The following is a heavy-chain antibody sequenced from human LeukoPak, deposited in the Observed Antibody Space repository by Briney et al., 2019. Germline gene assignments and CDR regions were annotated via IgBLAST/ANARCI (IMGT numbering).Heavy chain of an antibody. J-gene: IGHJ4*02. CDR1: GFTFSSYS. D-gene: IGHD3-10*01. Sequence: PGGSLRLSCAASGFTFSSYSMNWVRQAPGKGLEWVSSISSSSSYIYYADSVKGRFTISRDNAKNSLYLQMNSLRAEDTALYYCARGSGSYYKLDYWGQGTLVTVSS. CDR3: ARGSGSYYKLDY. CDR2: ISSSSSYI. V-gene: IGHV3-21*04.